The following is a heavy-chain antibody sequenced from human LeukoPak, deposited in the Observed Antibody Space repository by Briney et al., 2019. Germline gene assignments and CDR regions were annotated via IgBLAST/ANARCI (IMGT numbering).Heavy chain of an antibody. CDR1: EYTFTGYY. V-gene: IGHV1-2*02. CDR3: ARSTGTTFGLSDY. J-gene: IGHJ4*02. CDR2: INPNSGGT. D-gene: IGHD3-16*01. Sequence: ASVKVSCKASEYTFTGYYMHWVRQAPGQGLEWMGWINPNSGGTNYAQKFHGRVTMTRGTSTSTAYMELSRLRSDDTAVYYCARSTGTTFGLSDYWGQGTLVTVSS.